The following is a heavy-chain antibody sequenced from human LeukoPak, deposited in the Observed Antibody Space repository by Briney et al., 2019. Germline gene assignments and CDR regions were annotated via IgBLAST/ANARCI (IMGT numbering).Heavy chain of an antibody. CDR3: ARALLYSSSWYDY. CDR1: GFTFSSYS. V-gene: IGHV3-48*01. CDR2: ISSTSSTI. Sequence: GGSLRLPCAASGFTFSSYSMNWVRQAAGKGLEWVSYISSTSSTIYYADSVKGRFTISRDNAKNSLYLQMNSLRAEDTAVYYCARALLYSSSWYDYWGQGTVVTVSS. D-gene: IGHD6-13*01. J-gene: IGHJ4*02.